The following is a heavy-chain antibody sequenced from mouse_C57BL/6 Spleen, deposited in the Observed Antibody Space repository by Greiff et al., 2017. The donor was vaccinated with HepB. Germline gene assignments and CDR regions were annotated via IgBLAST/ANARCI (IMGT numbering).Heavy chain of an antibody. D-gene: IGHD1-1*01. CDR1: GYTFTSYG. V-gene: IGHV1-81*01. Sequence: VKLQQSGAELARPGASVKLSCKASGYTFTSYGISWVKQRTGQGLEWIGEIYPRSGNTYYNEKFKGKATLTADKSSSTAYMELRSLTSEDSAVYFCARPLSTVVATRYFDVWGTGTTVTVSS. J-gene: IGHJ1*03. CDR2: IYPRSGNT. CDR3: ARPLSTVVATRYFDV.